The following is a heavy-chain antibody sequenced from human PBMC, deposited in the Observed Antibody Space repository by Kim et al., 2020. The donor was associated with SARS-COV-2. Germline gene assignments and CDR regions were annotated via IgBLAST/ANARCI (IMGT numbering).Heavy chain of an antibody. Sequence: GGSLRLSCAASGISFSSYWMNWIRQAPGKGLEWVTNIKRDGSVKNYVESAKGRFTVSRDNVQSSAYLQMDSLRVEDTAIYYCAGGVGWRIEHWGQGTRVTVSS. CDR1: GISFSSYW. J-gene: IGHJ1*01. CDR3: AGGVGWRIEH. V-gene: IGHV3-7*05. D-gene: IGHD6-19*01. CDR2: IKRDGSVK.